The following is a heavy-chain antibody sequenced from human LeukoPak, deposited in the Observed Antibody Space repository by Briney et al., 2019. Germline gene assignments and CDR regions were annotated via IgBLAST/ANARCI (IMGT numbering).Heavy chain of an antibody. J-gene: IGHJ4*02. CDR3: ARASYDSSGYDFDY. CDR1: GGTISSSSYY. Sequence: PSETLYLTCNVSGGTISSSSYYWGWIRQPPGKGLEGIGSIYYSGSTYYNPSLKSRVTISVDTSKNQFSLKLSSVTAADTAVYYCARASYDSSGYDFDYWGQGTLVTVSS. CDR2: IYYSGST. V-gene: IGHV4-39*07. D-gene: IGHD3-22*01.